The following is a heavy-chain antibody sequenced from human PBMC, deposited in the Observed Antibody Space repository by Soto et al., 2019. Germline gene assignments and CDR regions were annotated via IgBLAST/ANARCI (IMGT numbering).Heavy chain of an antibody. CDR3: ARVGGNYDILTGYQYYYYGMDV. CDR1: GYTFTSYD. CDR2: MNPNSGNT. V-gene: IGHV1-8*01. Sequence: ASVKVSCKASGYTFTSYDINWVRQATGQGLEWMGWMNPNSGNTGYAQKFQGRVTMTRNTSISTAYMELSSLRSEDTAVYYCARVGGNYDILTGYQYYYYGMDVWGQGTTVTVSS. D-gene: IGHD3-9*01. J-gene: IGHJ6*02.